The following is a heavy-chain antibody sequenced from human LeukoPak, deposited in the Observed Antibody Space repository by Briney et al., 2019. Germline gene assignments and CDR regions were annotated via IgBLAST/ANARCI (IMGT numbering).Heavy chain of an antibody. CDR2: INHSGST. CDR1: GGSFSGYY. CDR3: ARGRPPNY. J-gene: IGHJ4*02. Sequence: SETLSLTCAVYGGSFSGYYSSWVRQPPGKGLEWVGEINHSGSTNYNPSLKSRVTISVDTSKQQFSLKLSSVTAADTAVYYCARGRPPNYWGQGTLVTVSS. V-gene: IGHV4-34*01.